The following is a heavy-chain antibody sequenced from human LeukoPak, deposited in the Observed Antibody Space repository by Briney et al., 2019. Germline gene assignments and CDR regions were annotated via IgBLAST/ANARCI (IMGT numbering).Heavy chain of an antibody. Sequence: ASVKVSCKASGYTFTGYYMDWVRQAPGQGLEWMGWINPNSGGTNYAQKFQGRVTMTRDTSISTAYMELSRLRSDDTAVYYCARSDCSGGSCYFDYWGQGTLVTVSS. D-gene: IGHD2-15*01. CDR2: INPNSGGT. CDR3: ARSDCSGGSCYFDY. J-gene: IGHJ4*02. V-gene: IGHV1-2*02. CDR1: GYTFTGYY.